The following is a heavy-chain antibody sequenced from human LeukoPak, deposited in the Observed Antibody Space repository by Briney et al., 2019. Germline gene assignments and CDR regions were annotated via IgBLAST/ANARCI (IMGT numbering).Heavy chain of an antibody. V-gene: IGHV1-69*04. Sequence: GASVKVSCKASGGTFSSYAISWVRQAPGQGLEWMGRIIPILGIANYAQKFQGRVTITADKSTSTAYMELSSLRSEDTAVYYCARGGGRLDPLDYWGQGTLVTVSS. J-gene: IGHJ4*02. CDR1: GGTFSSYA. CDR3: ARGGGRLDPLDY. CDR2: IIPILGIA. D-gene: IGHD6-19*01.